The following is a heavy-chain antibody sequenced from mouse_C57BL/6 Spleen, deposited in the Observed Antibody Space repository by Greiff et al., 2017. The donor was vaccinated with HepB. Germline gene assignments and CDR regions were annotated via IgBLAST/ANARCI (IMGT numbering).Heavy chain of an antibody. CDR2: ISSGGDYI. CDR3: TREGYGNYGYFDY. CDR1: GFTFSSYA. V-gene: IGHV5-9-1*02. D-gene: IGHD2-1*01. J-gene: IGHJ2*01. Sequence: EVKLVESGEGLVKPGGSLKLSCAASGFTFSSYAMSWVRQTPEKRLEWVAYISSGGDYIYYADTVKGRFTISRDNARHTLYLQMSSLKSEDTAMYYCTREGYGNYGYFDYWGQGPTLTVSS.